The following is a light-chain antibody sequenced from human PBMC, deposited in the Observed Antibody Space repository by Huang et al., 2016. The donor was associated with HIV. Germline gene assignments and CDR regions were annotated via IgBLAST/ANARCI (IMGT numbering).Light chain of an antibody. CDR2: AAS. CDR3: QQYYSTPPT. V-gene: IGKV1-NL1*01. CDR1: QGISNS. Sequence: DIQMTQSPSSLSASEGGSVIITCRASQGISNSLAWYQQTPGQAPKLLISAASRLESGAPARFSGSVSGTHYILTITSLQPGDFATYYCQQYYSTPPTFGQGTKLDIK. J-gene: IGKJ2*01.